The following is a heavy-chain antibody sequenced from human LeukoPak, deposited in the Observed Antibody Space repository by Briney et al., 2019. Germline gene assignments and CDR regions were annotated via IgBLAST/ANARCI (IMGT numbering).Heavy chain of an antibody. D-gene: IGHD3-3*01. V-gene: IGHV1-24*01. Sequence: ASVKVSCKVSGYSLTQLSMHWVRQGIGRGLEWMGGFDPVNGETIYAQKFQGRVTMTENTSTDTAYMELSSLRSDDTAVYYCAILLEDYAFSTGSAKDYWGQGTLVTVSS. CDR3: AILLEDYAFSTGSAKDY. CDR2: FDPVNGET. J-gene: IGHJ4*02. CDR1: GYSLTQLS.